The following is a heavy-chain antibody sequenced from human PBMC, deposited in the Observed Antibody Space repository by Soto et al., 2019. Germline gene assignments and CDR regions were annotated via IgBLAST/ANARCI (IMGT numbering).Heavy chain of an antibody. CDR2: IIPIFGTA. CDR1: GGTFSSYA. Sequence: QVQLVQSGAEVKKPGSSVKVSCKASGGTFSSYAISWVRQAPGQGLEWMGGIIPIFGTANYAQKFQGRVTITADESTSTAYMELSSLRSEDTAVYYCARGHIAATGSVGDYYYYYGMDVWGQGTTVTVSS. V-gene: IGHV1-69*12. D-gene: IGHD6-13*01. CDR3: ARGHIAATGSVGDYYYYYGMDV. J-gene: IGHJ6*02.